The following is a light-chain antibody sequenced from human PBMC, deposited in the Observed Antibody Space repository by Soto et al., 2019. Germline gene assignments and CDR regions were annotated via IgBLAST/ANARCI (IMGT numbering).Light chain of an antibody. CDR1: QSVSNTY. Sequence: EIVLTQSPDTLSLSPGERATLSCRASQSVSNTYLAWYQQKPDQAPRLLIYGASSRATGIPDRFSGSGSGTDFTLTISRLEPEDFAVYYCQHYGSSSPITFGPGTKVDIK. CDR3: QHYGSSSPIT. V-gene: IGKV3-20*01. CDR2: GAS. J-gene: IGKJ3*01.